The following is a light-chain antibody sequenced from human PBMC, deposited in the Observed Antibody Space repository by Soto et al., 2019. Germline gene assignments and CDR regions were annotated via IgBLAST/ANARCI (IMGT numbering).Light chain of an antibody. CDR3: SSFTSSMTNV. CDR1: SSDVGGYNS. V-gene: IGLV2-14*01. Sequence: QSVLTQPASVSGSPGQSITISCTGTSSDVGGYNSVSWYQQHPGNAPKLILYDVTDRPSGVSYRFSGSKSGNTASLTISGLQAADEADYFCSSFTSSMTNVFGSGTKLTVL. CDR2: DVT. J-gene: IGLJ1*01.